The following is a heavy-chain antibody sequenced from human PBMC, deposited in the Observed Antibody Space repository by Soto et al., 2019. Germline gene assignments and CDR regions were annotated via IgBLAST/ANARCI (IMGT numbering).Heavy chain of an antibody. V-gene: IGHV3-23*01. J-gene: IGHJ3*02. CDR3: AKDRLRFLEWLLERVDAFDI. CDR1: GVTFSSYA. CDR2: ISGSGGST. Sequence: GGSLRLSCAASGVTFSSYAMSWVRQDPGKGLEWVSAISGSGGSTYYADSVKGRFTISRDNSKNTLYLQMNSLRAEDTAVYYCAKDRLRFLEWLLERVDAFDIWGQGTMVTVSS. D-gene: IGHD3-3*01.